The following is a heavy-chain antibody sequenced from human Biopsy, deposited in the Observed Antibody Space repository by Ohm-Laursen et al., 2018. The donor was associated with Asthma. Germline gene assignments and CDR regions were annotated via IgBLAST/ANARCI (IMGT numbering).Heavy chain of an antibody. J-gene: IGHJ6*02. CDR2: LIPVPGRV. CDR1: GDSLGSFINYA. V-gene: IGHV1-69*10. D-gene: IGHD5-12*01. CDR3: ARGYSGTDRIVYYYSGMEV. Sequence: ASVKVSCKAYGDSLGSFINYAISWVRQAPRQGLEWMGGLIPVPGRVDYAPMFEGRVTITADESTSTAYLELTSLRFEDTAVYYCARGYSGTDRIVYYYSGMEVWGQGTTVTVSS.